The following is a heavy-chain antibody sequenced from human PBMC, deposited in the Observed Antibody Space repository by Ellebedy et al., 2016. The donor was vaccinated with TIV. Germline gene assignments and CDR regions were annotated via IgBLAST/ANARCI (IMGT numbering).Heavy chain of an antibody. CDR3: ARTPRIAARYPYEY. J-gene: IGHJ4*02. CDR1: GYTFTSYY. CDR2: INPSDGDT. D-gene: IGHD6-6*01. Sequence: ASVKVSCXASGYTFTSYYLHWVRQAPGQRLEWMGIINPSDGDTRYAQKFQGRVIMTRDKSTSRVYMELSSLRSDDAAVYYCARTPRIAARYPYEYWGQGTLVTVSS. V-gene: IGHV1-46*01.